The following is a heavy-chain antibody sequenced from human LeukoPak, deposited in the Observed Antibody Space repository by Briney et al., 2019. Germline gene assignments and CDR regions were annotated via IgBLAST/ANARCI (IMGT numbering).Heavy chain of an antibody. CDR3: AKDLLSQWLNYFDY. J-gene: IGHJ4*02. CDR1: GFTFSSYG. D-gene: IGHD6-19*01. CDR2: IRYDGSNK. V-gene: IGHV3-30*02. Sequence: PGGSLGLSCAASGFTFSSYGMHWVRQAPGKGLEWVAFIRYDGSNKYYADSVKGRFTISRDNSKNTLYLQMNSLRAEDTAVYYCAKDLLSQWLNYFDYWGQGTLVTVSS.